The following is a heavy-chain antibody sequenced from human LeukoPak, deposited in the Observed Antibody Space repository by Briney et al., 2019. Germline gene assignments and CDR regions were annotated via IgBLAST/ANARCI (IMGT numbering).Heavy chain of an antibody. V-gene: IGHV3-15*07. J-gene: IGHJ5*02. D-gene: IGHD3-22*01. Sequence: GGSLRLSCEASGFTFSRYAMHWVRQAPGKGLEWVGRIRSNSDGGTIDYAAPVKGRFTLSRDDSKTTLYLQMNSLQTEDTAVYYCATDFYDSTWGQGTLVTVSS. CDR2: IRSNSDGGTI. CDR1: GFTFSRYA. CDR3: ATDFYDST.